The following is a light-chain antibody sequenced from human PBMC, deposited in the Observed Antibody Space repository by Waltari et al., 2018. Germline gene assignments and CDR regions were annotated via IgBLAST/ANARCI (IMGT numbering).Light chain of an antibody. CDR3: CSYAGSSRV. CDR2: DVS. V-gene: IGLV2-11*01. CDR1: SRDVGGYNY. J-gene: IGLJ3*02. Sequence: QSALTQPRSVSGAPGQSVTISCTGTSRDVGGYNYVSWYQQHPGQAPKLMIYDVSKRPSGVPDRFSGSKSGNTSSLTISGLQAEDEADYYCCSYAGSSRVFGGGTKLTVL.